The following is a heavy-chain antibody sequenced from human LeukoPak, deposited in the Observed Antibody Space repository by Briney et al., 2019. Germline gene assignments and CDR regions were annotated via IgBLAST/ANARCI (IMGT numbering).Heavy chain of an antibody. J-gene: IGHJ4*02. CDR3: ARESEHLPYYDFWSGYSTRYFDY. Sequence: PSETLSLTCTVSGGSISSHYGSWIRQPPGKGLGWSGYIYDRGSTNYNPSLKSRVTISADTSKNQFSLKLSSVTAADTAVYYSARESEHLPYYDFWSGYSTRYFDYWGQGTLVTVSS. V-gene: IGHV4-59*11. CDR2: IYDRGST. D-gene: IGHD3-3*01. CDR1: GGSISSHY.